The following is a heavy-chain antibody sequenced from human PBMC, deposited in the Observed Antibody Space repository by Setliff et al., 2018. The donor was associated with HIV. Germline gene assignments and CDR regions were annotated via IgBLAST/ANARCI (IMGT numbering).Heavy chain of an antibody. J-gene: IGHJ4*02. CDR2: ISTYNGNT. CDR3: ARKYTGDPLDY. Sequence: ASVKVSCKASGYTFTSYGITWVRQAPGQGLEWMGWISTYNGNTHYAQKLQGRVTMTTDTSTSTAYMELRSLRSDDTAMYYCARKYTGDPLDYWGQGTLVTVSS. CDR1: GYTFTSYG. D-gene: IGHD4-17*01. V-gene: IGHV1-18*01.